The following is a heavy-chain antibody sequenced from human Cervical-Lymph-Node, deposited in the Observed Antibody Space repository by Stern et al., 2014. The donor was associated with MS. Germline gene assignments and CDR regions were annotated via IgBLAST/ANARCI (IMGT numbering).Heavy chain of an antibody. D-gene: IGHD6-13*01. CDR1: GFSFSRYA. Sequence: QVQLVESGGGVVQPGRSLRLSCAASGFSFSRYAMHWVRQAPGKGLEWVALIWYDGSTPYYADSVTVRFTIARDNFKNTLYLQMNSLRAEDTAVYYCASAYSSSHYYFDYWGQGTLVTVSS. J-gene: IGHJ4*02. V-gene: IGHV3-33*01. CDR2: IWYDGSTP. CDR3: ASAYSSSHYYFDY.